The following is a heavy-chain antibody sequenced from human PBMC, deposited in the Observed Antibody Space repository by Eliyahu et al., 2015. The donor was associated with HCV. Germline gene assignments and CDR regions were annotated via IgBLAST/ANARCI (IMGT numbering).Heavy chain of an antibody. Sequence: QVHLVQSGAXVKKPGASVKVSCKASGYXFTSXPMHWVRQAPGQRLEWMGWXNAGNGNTKYSHNIQGRVTITRDTSANTAYMELSSLRSEDTAVYYCARDVSSSWYPMDWGQGTLVTVSS. CDR2: XNAGNGNT. V-gene: IGHV1-3*01. CDR3: ARDVSSSWYPMD. CDR1: GYXFTSXP. J-gene: IGHJ4*02. D-gene: IGHD6-13*01.